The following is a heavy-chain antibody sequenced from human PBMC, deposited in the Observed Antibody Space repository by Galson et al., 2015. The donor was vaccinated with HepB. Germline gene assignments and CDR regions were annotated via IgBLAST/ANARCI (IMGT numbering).Heavy chain of an antibody. CDR3: ARGGGLPDYDILTGYYNYYYYYGMDV. D-gene: IGHD3-9*01. Sequence: SVKVSCKASGGTFSSYAISWVRQAPGQGLEWMGGIIPIFGTANYAQKFQGRVTITADESTSTAYMELSSLRSEDTAVYYCARGGGLPDYDILTGYYNYYYYYGMDVWGQGTTVTVSS. CDR2: IIPIFGTA. J-gene: IGHJ6*02. V-gene: IGHV1-69*13. CDR1: GGTFSSYA.